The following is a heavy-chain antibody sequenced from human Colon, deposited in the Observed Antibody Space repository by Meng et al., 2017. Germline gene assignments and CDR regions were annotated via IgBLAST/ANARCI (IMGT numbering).Heavy chain of an antibody. CDR1: GGSISRSDW. J-gene: IGHJ4*02. D-gene: IGHD3-22*01. CDR3: ASSDYYRSDY. V-gene: IGHV4-4*02. CDR2: TSHSGST. Sequence: QGQLQESGPGLVKPSETLSLTCAVSGGSISRSDWWSWVRQPPGKGLEWIGETSHSGSTNYSPSLKSRVTISLDKSKNQLSLKLNSVTAADTAVYYCASSDYYRSDYWGQGTLVTSPQ.